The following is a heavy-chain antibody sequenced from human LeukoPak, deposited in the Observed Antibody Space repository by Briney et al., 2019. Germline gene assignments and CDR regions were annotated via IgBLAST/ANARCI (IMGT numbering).Heavy chain of an antibody. D-gene: IGHD3-22*01. Sequence: GGSLRLSCAASGLTFDDYAMHWVRQAPGKGLEWVSLISGDGGSTYYADSVKGRFTISRDNSKNSLYLQMNSLRTEDTALYYCALLPYYYNSSGYFDFDYWGQGTLVTVSS. J-gene: IGHJ4*02. CDR1: GLTFDDYA. CDR3: ALLPYYYNSSGYFDFDY. V-gene: IGHV3-43*02. CDR2: ISGDGGST.